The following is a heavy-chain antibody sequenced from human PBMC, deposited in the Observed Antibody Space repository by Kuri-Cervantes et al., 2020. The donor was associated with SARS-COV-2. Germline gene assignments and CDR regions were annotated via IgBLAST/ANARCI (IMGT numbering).Heavy chain of an antibody. D-gene: IGHD2/OR15-2a*01. V-gene: IGHV3-64*04. J-gene: IGHJ4*02. CDR2: ISSNGGST. CDR3: AKVILRSGLYYFDY. Sequence: GESLKISCSASGFTFSSFAVHWVRQAPGKGLEYVSVISSNGGSTYSADSVRGRFTISRDNSKNMLYLQMNSLRAEDTAVYYCAKVILRSGLYYFDYWGQGTLVTVSS. CDR1: GFTFSSFA.